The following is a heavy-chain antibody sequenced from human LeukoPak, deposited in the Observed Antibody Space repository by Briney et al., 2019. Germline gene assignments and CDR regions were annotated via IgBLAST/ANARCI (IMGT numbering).Heavy chain of an antibody. CDR1: GGSISSHY. CDR2: IYYSGST. CDR3: ARLYDSSGYTNWLDP. Sequence: SETLSLTCTVSGGSISSHYWSWIRQPPGKGLEWIGYIYYSGSTKYNPSLKSRVTISVDTSENQFSLKLISVTAADTAVYYCARLYDSSGYTNWLDPWGQGTLVTVSS. D-gene: IGHD3-22*01. V-gene: IGHV4-59*11. J-gene: IGHJ5*02.